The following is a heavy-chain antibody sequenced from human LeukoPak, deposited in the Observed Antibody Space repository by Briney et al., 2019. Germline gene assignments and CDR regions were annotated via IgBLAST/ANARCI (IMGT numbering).Heavy chain of an antibody. CDR3: AREGTTVPPWYFDY. CDR2: IIPIFGTA. Sequence: PVKVSCKASGYTFTSYGISWVRQAPGQGLEWMGGIIPIFGTANYAQKFQGRVTITADESTSTAYMELSSLRSEDTAVYYCAREGTTVPPWYFDYWGQGTLVTVSS. V-gene: IGHV1-69*13. J-gene: IGHJ4*02. CDR1: GYTFTSYG. D-gene: IGHD4-17*01.